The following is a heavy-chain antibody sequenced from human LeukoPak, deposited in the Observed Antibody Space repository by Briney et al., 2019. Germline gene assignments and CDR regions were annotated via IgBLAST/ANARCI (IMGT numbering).Heavy chain of an antibody. CDR2: IIPIFGTA. D-gene: IGHD5-12*01. J-gene: IGHJ6*03. CDR3: ATGIVATINQHTTNYYMDV. V-gene: IGHV1-69*05. CDR1: GGTFSSYA. Sequence: SVKVSCKASGGTFSSYAISWVRQAPGQGLEWMGGIIPIFGTANYAQKFQGRVTVTTDESTSTAYMELSSLRSEDTAVYYCATGIVATINQHTTNYYMDVWGKGTTVTVSS.